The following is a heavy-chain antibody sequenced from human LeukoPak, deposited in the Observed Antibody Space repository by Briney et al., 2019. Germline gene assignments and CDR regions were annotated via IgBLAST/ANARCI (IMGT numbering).Heavy chain of an antibody. Sequence: GGSLRLSCAASGFTFSSYSMNWVRQAPGKGLEWVSSISSSSSYIYYADSVKGRFTISRDNAKNSLYLQMNSLRAEDTAVYYCARDLWVTAVYYFDYWGQGTLVTVSS. V-gene: IGHV3-21*01. CDR1: GFTFSSYS. J-gene: IGHJ4*02. CDR3: ARDLWVTAVYYFDY. D-gene: IGHD2-21*02. CDR2: ISSSSSYI.